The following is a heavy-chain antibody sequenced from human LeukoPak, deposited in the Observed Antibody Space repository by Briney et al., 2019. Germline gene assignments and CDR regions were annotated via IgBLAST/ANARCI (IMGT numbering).Heavy chain of an antibody. CDR2: IIPIFGTA. D-gene: IGHD4-11*01. CDR1: GGTFSSYA. V-gene: IGHV1-69*13. J-gene: IGHJ4*02. CDR3: ARPRMTTVTFMPLDY. Sequence: GASVKVSCKASGGTFSSYAISWVRQAPGQGLEWMGGIIPIFGTANYAQKFQGRVTITADESTSTAYMELSSLRSEDTAVYYCARPRMTTVTFMPLDYWGQGTLVTVSS.